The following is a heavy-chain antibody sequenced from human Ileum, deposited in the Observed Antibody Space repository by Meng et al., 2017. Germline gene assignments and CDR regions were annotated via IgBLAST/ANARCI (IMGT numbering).Heavy chain of an antibody. CDR2: AST. V-gene: IGHV4-61*01. J-gene: IGHJ4*02. Sequence: GPGPVRPSETLSLICTVPGASVTTSHYQWGWIRQPPGKGLEWIGYASTNYTPSLKSRLTISLDTSKNQVSLKLTSVTAADTAVYYCARDHWGSLDYWGQGILVTVSS. CDR3: ARDHWGSLDY. CDR1: GASVTTSHYQ. D-gene: IGHD7-27*01.